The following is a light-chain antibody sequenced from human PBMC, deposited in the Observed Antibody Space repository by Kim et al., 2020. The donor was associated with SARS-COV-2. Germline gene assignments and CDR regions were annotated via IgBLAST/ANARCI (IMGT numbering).Light chain of an antibody. CDR2: YDT. Sequence: SYELTQPPSVSVAPGKTARIVCEGNNIGSKSVHWYQQRPDQAPVLVIFYDTDRPSWIPERFSGSNSGNTATLSISRVEAGDEAAYYCQVWDSSSDHWIFGGGTQLTVL. CDR3: QVWDSSSDHWI. V-gene: IGLV3-21*04. CDR1: NIGSKS. J-gene: IGLJ2*01.